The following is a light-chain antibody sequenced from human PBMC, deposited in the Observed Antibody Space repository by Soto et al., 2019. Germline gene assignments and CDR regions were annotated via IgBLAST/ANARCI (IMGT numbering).Light chain of an antibody. J-gene: IGLJ3*02. CDR3: SSYTSSTTWV. CDR2: EGS. V-gene: IGLV2-14*02. Sequence: QSVLTQPASVSGSPGQSITISCTGTSSDVGSYNLVSWYQQHPGKAPKLMIYEGSKRPSGVSNRFSGSKSGNTASLTISGLQTEDEAYYYCSSYTSSTTWVFGGGTKVTVL. CDR1: SSDVGSYNL.